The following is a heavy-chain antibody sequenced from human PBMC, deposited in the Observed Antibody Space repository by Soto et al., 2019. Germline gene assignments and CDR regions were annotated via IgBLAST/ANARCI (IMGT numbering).Heavy chain of an antibody. D-gene: IGHD2-15*01. CDR3: ARVLGGWFGP. J-gene: IGHJ5*02. Sequence: PSETLSLTCAVSGGSITIANWCTCVRQPPGGGLEWIGEISHSGITNYKASLKSRVTMSVDKTKNDVSLKLTSVTAADTAVYYCARVLGGWFGPGGQGTPVTVSS. V-gene: IGHV4-4*02. CDR1: GGSITIANW. CDR2: ISHSGIT.